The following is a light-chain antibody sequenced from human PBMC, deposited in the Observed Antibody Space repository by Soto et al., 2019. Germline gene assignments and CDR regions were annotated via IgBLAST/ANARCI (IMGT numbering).Light chain of an antibody. Sequence: EIVLTQSPGTLSLSPGERATLSCRASQSVSSAYLAWYQQIPGQAPGLLIYGASSRATGIPGRCSGSGSGTDFTLTISGLEPEDCAVYYCQQSGSSFYTFGQGTKLEIK. CDR1: QSVSSAY. V-gene: IGKV3-20*01. CDR2: GAS. J-gene: IGKJ2*01. CDR3: QQSGSSFYT.